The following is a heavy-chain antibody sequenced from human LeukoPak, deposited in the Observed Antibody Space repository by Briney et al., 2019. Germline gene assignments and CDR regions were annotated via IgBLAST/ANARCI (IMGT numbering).Heavy chain of an antibody. V-gene: IGHV4-59*12. D-gene: IGHD3-9*01. CDR2: IYYSGST. CDR3: ARSYYDILTGQIPFGY. Sequence: SETLSLTCTVSGGSISSYYWSWIRQPPGKGLEWIGYIYYSGSTNYNPSLKSRVTISVDTSKNQFSLKLSSVTAADTAVYYCARSYYDILTGQIPFGYWGQGTLVTVSS. J-gene: IGHJ4*02. CDR1: GGSISSYY.